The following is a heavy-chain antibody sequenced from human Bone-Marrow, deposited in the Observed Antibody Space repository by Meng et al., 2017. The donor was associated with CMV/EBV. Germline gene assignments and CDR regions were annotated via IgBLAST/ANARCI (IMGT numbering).Heavy chain of an antibody. J-gene: IGHJ3*01. V-gene: IGHV3-20*04. D-gene: IGHD7-27*01. Sequence: GESLKISCAASGFSFDESGMSWVRQVPGKGLEWVSGINWRGDTTHYADSVRARFTISRDNAKNSLYLQMNNLRAEDTALYYCARKAWSWGALDFWGQATKVTVSS. CDR2: INWRGDTT. CDR1: GFSFDESG. CDR3: ARKAWSWGALDF.